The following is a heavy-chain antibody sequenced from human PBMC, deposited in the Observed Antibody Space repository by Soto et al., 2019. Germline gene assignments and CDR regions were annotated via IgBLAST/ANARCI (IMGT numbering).Heavy chain of an antibody. CDR2: VSFEGSQK. D-gene: IGHD4-17*01. CDR1: GFTFNNYA. J-gene: IGHJ4*02. V-gene: IGHV3-30-3*01. CDR3: ARDQGYGDPVLDY. Sequence: VQLVESGGGVVQPGRSLRLSCTGSGFTFNNYAFHWVRQAPGKGLEWVAVVSFEGSQKSYADSVKGRFTISGDNSDNTLFLQMNNLRPDDTAVYYCARDQGYGDPVLDYWGQGTLVTVSS.